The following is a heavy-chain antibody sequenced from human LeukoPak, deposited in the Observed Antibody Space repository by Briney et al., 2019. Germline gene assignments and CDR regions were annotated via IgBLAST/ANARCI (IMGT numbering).Heavy chain of an antibody. V-gene: IGHV4-61*01. CDR3: ARESGDQYFDY. J-gene: IGHJ4*02. D-gene: IGHD4-17*01. Sequence: SETLSLTCTVSGVSVSSNTYYWSWIRQPPGKGLEWISYIYYSGSTIYNPSLKSRVTISVDMSKNQFSLKLNSITAADTAVYYCARESGDQYFDYWGQGTLVTVSS. CDR1: GVSVSSNTYY. CDR2: IYYSGST.